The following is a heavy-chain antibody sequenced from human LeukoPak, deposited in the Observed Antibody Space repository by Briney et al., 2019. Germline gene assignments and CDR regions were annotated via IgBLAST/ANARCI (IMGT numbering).Heavy chain of an antibody. CDR1: GGTFSSYA. CDR3: ARGARIGITDYYGMDV. Sequence: SVKVSCKASGGTFSSYAISWVRQAPGQGLEWMGGIIPIFGTANYAQKFQGRVTITADESTSTAYMELSSLRSEDTAVYYCARGARIGITDYYGMDVWGKGTTVTVSS. V-gene: IGHV1-69*13. D-gene: IGHD1-26*01. J-gene: IGHJ6*04. CDR2: IIPIFGTA.